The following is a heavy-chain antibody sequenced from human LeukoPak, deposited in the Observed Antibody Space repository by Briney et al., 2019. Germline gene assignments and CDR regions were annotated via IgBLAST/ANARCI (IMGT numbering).Heavy chain of an antibody. V-gene: IGHV4-59*01. CDR3: ARQVWYYYDSSGYPVFDY. CDR1: GGSISSYY. Sequence: SETLSLTCTVSGGSISSYYWSWIRQPPGKGLEWVGYIYYSGSINYNPSLKSRVTISVDTSKNQFSLKLSSVTAADTAVYYCARQVWYYYDSSGYPVFDYWGQETLVTVSS. J-gene: IGHJ4*02. CDR2: IYYSGSI. D-gene: IGHD3-22*01.